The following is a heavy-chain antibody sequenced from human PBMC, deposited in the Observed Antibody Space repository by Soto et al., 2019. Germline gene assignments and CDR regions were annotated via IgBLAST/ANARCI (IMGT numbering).Heavy chain of an antibody. D-gene: IGHD1-26*01. V-gene: IGHV1-46*01. CDR2: INPSGGST. CDR3: AHPYSGSYYGSYFDY. Sequence: ASLKVSCKASGYSFTSYYLHWVRQAPGQGPEWMGLINPSGGSTTYSQKFQGRVTMTRDTSTTTVYMELSALRSVDTATYYCAHPYSGSYYGSYFDYWGQGTLVTVSS. J-gene: IGHJ4*02. CDR1: GYSFTSYY.